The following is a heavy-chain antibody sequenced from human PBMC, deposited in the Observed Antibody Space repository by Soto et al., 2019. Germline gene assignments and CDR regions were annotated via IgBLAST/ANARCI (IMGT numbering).Heavy chain of an antibody. Sequence: VRQAPGKGLEWMGGFDPEDGETIYAQKFQGRVTMTEDTSTDTAYMELSSLRSEDTAVYYCATSQRWLQSKPTDYWGQGTLVTVSS. J-gene: IGHJ4*02. V-gene: IGHV1-24*01. CDR3: ATSQRWLQSKPTDY. D-gene: IGHD5-12*01. CDR2: FDPEDGET.